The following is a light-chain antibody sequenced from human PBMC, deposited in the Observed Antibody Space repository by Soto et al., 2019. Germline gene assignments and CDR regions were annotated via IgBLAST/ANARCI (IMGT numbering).Light chain of an antibody. Sequence: EIVLTQSPGTLSLSPGERATLSCRASQSLTSSYLAWYQQKPGQAPRLLIYGASSRATDTPDRFSVSGSGTDFTLTISRLEPEDFAVYYCQQYDSSPLTFGQGTKVDIK. CDR2: GAS. V-gene: IGKV3-20*01. J-gene: IGKJ1*01. CDR3: QQYDSSPLT. CDR1: QSLTSSY.